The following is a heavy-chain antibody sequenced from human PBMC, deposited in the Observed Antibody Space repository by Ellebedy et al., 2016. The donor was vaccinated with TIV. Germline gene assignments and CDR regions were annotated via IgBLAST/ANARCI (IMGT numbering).Heavy chain of an antibody. CDR2: IYHSGTT. CDR1: GYSISSGYF. CDR3: ARDSGGTFDY. D-gene: IGHD4-23*01. Sequence: MPSETLSLTCTVSGYSISSGYFWVWIRQPPGKGLEWIGSIYHSGTTYYNPSLKSRVTISVETSKNHFSLKLSSVTAADTAVYYCARDSGGTFDYWGQGTLVTVSS. V-gene: IGHV4-38-2*02. J-gene: IGHJ4*02.